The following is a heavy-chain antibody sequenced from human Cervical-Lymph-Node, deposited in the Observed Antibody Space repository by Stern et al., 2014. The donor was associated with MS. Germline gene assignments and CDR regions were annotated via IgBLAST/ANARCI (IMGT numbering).Heavy chain of an antibody. J-gene: IGHJ4*02. CDR3: ASAYSGSHYSFDY. CDR1: GFSFSRYA. Sequence: VQLVESGGGVVQPGRSLRLSCAASGFSFSRYAMHWVRQAPGKGLEWVALIWYDGSNPYYADSVTGRVTISRDNFKNTLYLQMNSLRAEDTAVYYWASAYSGSHYSFDYWGQGTLVTVPS. V-gene: IGHV3-33*01. D-gene: IGHD6-13*01. CDR2: IWYDGSNP.